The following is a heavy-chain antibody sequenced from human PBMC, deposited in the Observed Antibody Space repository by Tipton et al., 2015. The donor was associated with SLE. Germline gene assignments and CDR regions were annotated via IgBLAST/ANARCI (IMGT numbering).Heavy chain of an antibody. CDR3: ARAWMVSAAAGTGLDY. CDR2: ISGSGGST. D-gene: IGHD6-13*01. J-gene: IGHJ4*02. CDR1: GFTFSSYA. V-gene: IGHV3-23*01. Sequence: SLRLSCAASGFTFSSYAMSWVRQAPGKGLEWVSAISGSGGSTYYADSVKGRFTISRDNAKNTLYLQMNSLRAEDTAVYYCARAWMVSAAAGTGLDYWGQGTLVTVSS.